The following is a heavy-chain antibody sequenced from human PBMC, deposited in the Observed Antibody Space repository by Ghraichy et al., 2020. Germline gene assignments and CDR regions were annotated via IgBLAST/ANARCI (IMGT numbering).Heavy chain of an antibody. J-gene: IGHJ4*02. CDR1: GFTFSSYG. V-gene: IGHV3-33*01. CDR2: IWYDGSNK. D-gene: IGHD1-26*01. CDR3: AREHRDSGRYPLIY. Sequence: GGSLRLSCVASGFTFSSYGMHWVRQAPGKGLEWVAVIWYDGSNKYYADSVKGRFTISRDNSKNTLYLQMNSLRAEDTAVYYCAREHRDSGRYPLIYWGQGTLVTVSS.